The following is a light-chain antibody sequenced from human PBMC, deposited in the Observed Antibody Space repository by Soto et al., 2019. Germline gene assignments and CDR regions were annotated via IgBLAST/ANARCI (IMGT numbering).Light chain of an antibody. V-gene: IGLV2-14*01. CDR1: SSDVDGYNY. CDR2: DVN. J-gene: IGLJ2*01. CDR3: SSFTISRNTVI. Sequence: QSALTQPASVSGSPGQSITISCTGTSSDVDGYNYVSWYQYHPGKAPKLMIYDVNNRPSGGSNRFSGSKSGNTASLTISGLQAEDEADYYCSSFTISRNTVIFGGGTKVTVL.